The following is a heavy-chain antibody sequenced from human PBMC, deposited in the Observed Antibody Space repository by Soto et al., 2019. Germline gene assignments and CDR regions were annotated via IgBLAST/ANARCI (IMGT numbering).Heavy chain of an antibody. D-gene: IGHD4-17*01. CDR1: GFTFSSYA. CDR2: ISGSGGST. CDR3: AESKGGGDYGDSGAYYYYYMDV. Sequence: EVQLLESGGGLVQPGGSLRLSCAASGFTFSSYAMSWVRQAPGKGLEWVSAISGSGGSTYYADSVKGRFTISRDNSKNTLYLQMNSLRAEDTAVYYCAESKGGGDYGDSGAYYYYYMDVWGKGTTVTVSS. V-gene: IGHV3-23*01. J-gene: IGHJ6*03.